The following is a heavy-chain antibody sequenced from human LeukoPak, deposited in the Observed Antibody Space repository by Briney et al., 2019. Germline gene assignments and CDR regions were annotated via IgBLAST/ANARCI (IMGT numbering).Heavy chain of an antibody. CDR2: IIPIFGTA. V-gene: IGHV1-69*13. Sequence: GASVKVSCKASGGTFSSYAISWVRQAPGQGLEWMGGIIPIFGTANYAQKFQGRVTITADESTSTAYMELSSLRSEDTAVYYCAREAYSYGYVGHNWFDPWGQGTLVTVSS. CDR1: GGTFSSYA. J-gene: IGHJ5*02. CDR3: AREAYSYGYVGHNWFDP. D-gene: IGHD5-18*01.